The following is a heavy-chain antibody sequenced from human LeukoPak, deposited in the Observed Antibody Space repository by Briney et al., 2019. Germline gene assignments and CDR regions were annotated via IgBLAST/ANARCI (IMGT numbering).Heavy chain of an antibody. CDR3: ARRARATTGGDYFDY. CDR1: GGSISSYY. Sequence: SETLSLTCTVSGGSISSYYWSWIRQPPGKGLEWIGYIYYSGSTNHNPSLKSRVTISLDTSRNQFSLKLSSVTAADTAVYYCARRARATTGGDYFDYWGQGTLVTVSS. J-gene: IGHJ4*02. D-gene: IGHD1-1*01. V-gene: IGHV4-59*08. CDR2: IYYSGST.